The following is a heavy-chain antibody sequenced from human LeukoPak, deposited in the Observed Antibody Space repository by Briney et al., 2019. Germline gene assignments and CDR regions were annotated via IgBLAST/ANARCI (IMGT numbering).Heavy chain of an antibody. D-gene: IGHD3-3*01. CDR1: GFTFSSYS. J-gene: IGHJ4*02. Sequence: GGSLRLSCAASGFTFSSYSMNWVRQAPGKGLEWVSSISSSSSYIYYAVSVKGRFTISRDNAKNSLYLQMNSLRAEDTAVYYCARDSADFWSGYTNFDYWGQGTLVTVSS. CDR3: ARDSADFWSGYTNFDY. V-gene: IGHV3-21*01. CDR2: ISSSSSYI.